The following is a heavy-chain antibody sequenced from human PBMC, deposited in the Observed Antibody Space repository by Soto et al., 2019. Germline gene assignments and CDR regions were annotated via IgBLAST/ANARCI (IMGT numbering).Heavy chain of an antibody. CDR2: INAGNGNT. J-gene: IGHJ6*02. CDR1: GYTSTSYA. D-gene: IGHD2-15*01. Sequence: GASVKVSCKASGYTSTSYAMHWVRQAPGQRLEWMGWINAGNGNTKYSQKFQGRVTITRDTSASTAYMELSSLRSEDTAVYYCARDIVVVVAATRAAKNCYYYYGMDVSGQGTTVIGS. V-gene: IGHV1-3*01. CDR3: ARDIVVVVAATRAAKNCYYYYGMDV.